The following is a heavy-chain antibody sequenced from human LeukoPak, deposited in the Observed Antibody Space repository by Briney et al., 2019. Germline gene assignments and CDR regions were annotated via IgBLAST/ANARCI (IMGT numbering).Heavy chain of an antibody. CDR2: VYTSGST. CDR3: AKKEKLGDAFDI. J-gene: IGHJ3*02. D-gene: IGHD3-16*01. CDR1: GGSISSASYY. Sequence: PSQTLSLTCTVSGGSISSASYYWSWIRQSAGTGLEWIGRVYTSGSTDYNPSLKSRVTMSIDTSKNQFSLKLTSVTAADTAVYYCAKKEKLGDAFDIWGQGTMVTVSS. V-gene: IGHV4-61*02.